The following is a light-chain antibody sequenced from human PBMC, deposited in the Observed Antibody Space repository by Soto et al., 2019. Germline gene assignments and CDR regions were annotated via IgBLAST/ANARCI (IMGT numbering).Light chain of an antibody. J-gene: IGLJ1*01. V-gene: IGLV2-14*01. CDR1: ISYVCVYNY. Sequence: QSALTHPASVSRSPGHSITISFTGTISYVCVYNYVSCYQQHPVKAPKLMIYEVSNRPSLVSNRFSCSKSGNTASLNISGLQAEDEADYYCSSYTSSSTNYVFGTGTKVTVL. CDR2: EVS. CDR3: SSYTSSSTNYV.